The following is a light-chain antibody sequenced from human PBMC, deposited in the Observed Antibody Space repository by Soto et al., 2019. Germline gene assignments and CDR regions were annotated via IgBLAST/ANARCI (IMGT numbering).Light chain of an antibody. J-gene: IGLJ3*02. CDR3: SSYTASSTLV. Sequence: QSALTQPASVSGSPGQSITISCTGTSSDVGGYNFVSWYQQQPGEAPKLMIYDVSNRPSGVSNRFSGSKSGNTASLTISGLQAEDEADYYCSSYTASSTLVFGGGTQLTVL. CDR2: DVS. CDR1: SSDVGGYNF. V-gene: IGLV2-14*03.